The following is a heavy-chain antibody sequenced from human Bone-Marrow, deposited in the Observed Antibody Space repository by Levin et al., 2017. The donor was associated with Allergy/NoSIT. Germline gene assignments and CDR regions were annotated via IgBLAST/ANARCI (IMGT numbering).Heavy chain of an antibody. J-gene: IGHJ3*01. Sequence: GESLKISCEASGLAFGVYAMHWVRQAPGKGLEWVSDISGGGGRANYADSVKGRFTISRDTSKNTVYLQMNSLRAEDTALYYCAKRARDCSGGACTSLAFDVWGQGTMVIVSS. CDR3: AKRARDCSGGACTSLAFDV. D-gene: IGHD2-15*01. CDR2: ISGGGGRA. V-gene: IGHV3-23*01. CDR1: GLAFGVYA.